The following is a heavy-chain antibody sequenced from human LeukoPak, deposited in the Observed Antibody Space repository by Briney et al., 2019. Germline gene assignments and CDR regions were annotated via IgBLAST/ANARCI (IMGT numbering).Heavy chain of an antibody. CDR2: IYYSGST. D-gene: IGHD4-17*01. CDR1: GGSISSGGYY. J-gene: IGHJ3*02. CDR3: ARIPSLNYGDYDPYVLDI. Sequence: SETLSLTCTVSGGSISSGGYYWSWIRQHPGKGLEWIGYIYYSGSTYYNPSLKSRVTISVDTSKNQFSLKLSSVTAADTAVYYCARIPSLNYGDYDPYVLDIWGQGTMVTVSS. V-gene: IGHV4-31*03.